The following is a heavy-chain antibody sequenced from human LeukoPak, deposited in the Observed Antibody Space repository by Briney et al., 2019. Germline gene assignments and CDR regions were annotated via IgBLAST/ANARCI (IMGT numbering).Heavy chain of an antibody. CDR2: ISYDGSNK. Sequence: GGSLRLSCAASGFTFSRYAMHWVRQAPGKGLEWVAVISYDGSNKYYADSVKVRFTISRDNSKNTLYLQMNSLTAEDTAVYYCARDLIPVLEWFPGRLDYWGQGTLVTVSS. J-gene: IGHJ4*02. V-gene: IGHV3-30*01. CDR1: GFTFSRYA. D-gene: IGHD3-3*01. CDR3: ARDLIPVLEWFPGRLDY.